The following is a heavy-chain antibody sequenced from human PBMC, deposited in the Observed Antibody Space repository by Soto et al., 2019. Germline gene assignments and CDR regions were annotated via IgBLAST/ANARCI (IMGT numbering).Heavy chain of an antibody. V-gene: IGHV4-39*01. J-gene: IGHJ4*02. CDR1: GGSISSSSYY. CDR2: IYYSGST. Sequence: SETLSLTCTVSGGSISSSSYYWGWIRQPPGKGLEWIGSIYYSGSTYYNPSLKSRVTISVDTSKNQFSLKLSSVTAADTAVYYCARFLAGGSLKGEYYFDPWGQGTLVTVS. CDR3: ARFLAGGSLKGEYYFDP. D-gene: IGHD3-16*01.